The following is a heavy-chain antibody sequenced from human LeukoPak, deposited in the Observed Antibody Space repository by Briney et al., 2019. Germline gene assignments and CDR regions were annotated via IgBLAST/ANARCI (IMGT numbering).Heavy chain of an antibody. V-gene: IGHV4-39*01. CDR1: GGSIISSNYY. CDR3: ASTLRFLPYRRFDY. D-gene: IGHD3-3*01. J-gene: IGHJ4*02. Sequence: SETLSLTCSVSGGSIISSNYYWGWIRQPPGTGLEWIGSIYQSGSGSSYYNPSLKSRVTISGDTSKHQFFLRLSSVTAADTAVYYCASTLRFLPYRRFDYWGQGTLVTVPS. CDR2: IYQSGSGSS.